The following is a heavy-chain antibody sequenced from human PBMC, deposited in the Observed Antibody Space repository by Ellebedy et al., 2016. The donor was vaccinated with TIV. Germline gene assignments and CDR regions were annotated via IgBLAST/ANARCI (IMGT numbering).Heavy chain of an antibody. CDR1: GFTFSTYW. Sequence: GGSLRLXXAASGFTFSTYWMSWVRQAPGKGLEWVANIEQDGSEKHYVDSVKGRFTISRDNAKSSLYLQMNSLRLEDTALYYCSSHVDTSMTHWGQGTLVTVSS. D-gene: IGHD5-18*01. CDR2: IEQDGSEK. V-gene: IGHV3-7*01. CDR3: SSHVDTSMTH. J-gene: IGHJ4*02.